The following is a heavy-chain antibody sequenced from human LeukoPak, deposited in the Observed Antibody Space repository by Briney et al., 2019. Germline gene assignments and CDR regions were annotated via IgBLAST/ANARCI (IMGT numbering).Heavy chain of an antibody. V-gene: IGHV5-51*01. CDR2: IYRGDSDT. J-gene: IGHJ4*02. D-gene: IGHD4-17*01. CDR1: GYSFSNYW. Sequence: GESLKISCKGSGYSFSNYWIGWVRQMPGKGLEWMGIIYRGDSDTRYSPSFQGQVTISVDESINTAYLQWSSLEASDTAMYYCARQYGRPFDYWGQGTLVTVSS. CDR3: ARQYGRPFDY.